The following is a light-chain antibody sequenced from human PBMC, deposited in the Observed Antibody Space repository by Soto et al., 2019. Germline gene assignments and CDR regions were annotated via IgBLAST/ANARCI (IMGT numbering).Light chain of an antibody. V-gene: IGLV2-14*01. CDR3: SSYTSSSTLGV. Sequence: QSALTHPGSVSGSPGQPITISCTGTSSDVGGYNYVSWYQQHPGKAPKLMIYDVSNRPSGVSNRFSGSKSGNTASLTISGLQAEDEADYYCSSYTSSSTLGVFGTGTKVTVL. J-gene: IGLJ1*01. CDR2: DVS. CDR1: SSDVGGYNY.